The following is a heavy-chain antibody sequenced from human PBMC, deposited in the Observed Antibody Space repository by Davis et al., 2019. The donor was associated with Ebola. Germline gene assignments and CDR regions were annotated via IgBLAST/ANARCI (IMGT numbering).Heavy chain of an antibody. CDR2: IEGDGSRT. Sequence: GESLKISCAASGFTFSMYRMHWVRQAPGMGLVWVSLIEGDGSRTNYADSVKGRFTISRDNAKNTLYLHMNSLEDEDTAMYFCARDYNGLTYWGQGTLVTVSS. V-gene: IGHV3-74*01. D-gene: IGHD3-10*01. CDR1: GFTFSMYR. J-gene: IGHJ4*02. CDR3: ARDYNGLTY.